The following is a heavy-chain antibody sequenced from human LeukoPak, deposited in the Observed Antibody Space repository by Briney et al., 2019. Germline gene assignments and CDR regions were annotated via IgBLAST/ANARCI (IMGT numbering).Heavy chain of an antibody. CDR2: IKSITAGGTT. CDR1: GFTFSNAW. V-gene: IGHV3-15*07. J-gene: IGHJ4*02. Sequence: GGSLRLSCAASGFTFSNAWMNWVRQAPGKGLEWVGRIKSITAGGTTDYAAPVKGRFTISRDNAKNTVYLQMNSLRDEDTAVYYCARRHGDYVGSFEYWGQGTLVTVSS. CDR3: ARRHGDYVGSFEY. D-gene: IGHD4-17*01.